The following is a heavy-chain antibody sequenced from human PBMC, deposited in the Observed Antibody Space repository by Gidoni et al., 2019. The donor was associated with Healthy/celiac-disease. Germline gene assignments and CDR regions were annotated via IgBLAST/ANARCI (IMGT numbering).Heavy chain of an antibody. CDR3: ARVVRGIAWEVGYFDL. J-gene: IGHJ2*01. CDR1: GFTFRSYW. D-gene: IGHD1-26*01. CDR2: RKQDGSEK. Sequence: EVQLVESGGGLVQPGGSLRPSCAASGFTFRSYWMSWVRQAPGKGLEWVANRKQDGSEKYYVDSVKGRFTISRDNAKNSLYLQMNSLRAEDTAVYYCARVVRGIAWEVGYFDLWGRGTLVTVSS. V-gene: IGHV3-7*01.